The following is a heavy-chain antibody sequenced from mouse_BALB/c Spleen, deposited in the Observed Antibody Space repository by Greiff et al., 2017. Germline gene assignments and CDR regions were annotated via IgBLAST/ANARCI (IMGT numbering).Heavy chain of an antibody. J-gene: IGHJ3*01. V-gene: IGHV5-12-2*01. Sequence: EVLVVESGGGLVQPGGSLKLSCAASGFTFSSYTMSWVRQTPEKRLEWVAYISNGGGSTYYPDTVKGRFTIYRDNAKNTLYLQMSSLKSEDTAMYYSARHEDSSGSWFAYWGQGTLVTVSA. D-gene: IGHD3-2*01. CDR1: GFTFSSYT. CDR2: ISNGGGST. CDR3: ARHEDSSGSWFAY.